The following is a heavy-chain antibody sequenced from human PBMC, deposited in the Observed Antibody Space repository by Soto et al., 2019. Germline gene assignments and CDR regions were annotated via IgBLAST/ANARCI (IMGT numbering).Heavy chain of an antibody. V-gene: IGHV4-59*01. CDR3: ARGSGSYFDF. J-gene: IGHJ4*02. CDR1: GDSNSNYY. CDR2: ISYSGGT. Sequence: SETLSLTCTVSGDSNSNYYWSWIRQSPDKALEWIGYISYSGGTSYNPSLKSRLTISVGTPKNQFSLKLSSVTAADAAVYYCARGSGSYFDFWGRGTLVTVSS. D-gene: IGHD1-26*01.